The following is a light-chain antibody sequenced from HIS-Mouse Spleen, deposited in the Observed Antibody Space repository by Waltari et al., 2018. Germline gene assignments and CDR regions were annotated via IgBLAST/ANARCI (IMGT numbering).Light chain of an antibody. V-gene: IGKV3-11*01. CDR1: QSVSSY. CDR3: QQRSNWHLT. Sequence: EIVSTQSPATLSLSPGERATLPCRASQSVSSYLAWYQQKPGQAPRLLIYDASNRATGIPARFSGSGSGTDFTLTISSLEPEDFAVYYCQQRSNWHLTFGGGTKVEIK. CDR2: DAS. J-gene: IGKJ4*01.